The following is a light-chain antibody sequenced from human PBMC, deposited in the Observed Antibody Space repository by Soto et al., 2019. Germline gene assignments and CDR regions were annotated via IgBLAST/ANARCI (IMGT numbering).Light chain of an antibody. Sequence: QSVLTQPASVSGSPGQSITISCSGTSSDVGAYTSVSWYQQHPGKAPKLMIYEVSNRPSGVSNRFSGSKSGNTASLTISGLQAEDEADYYCSSYTTSGTRVFGGGTKVTVL. CDR1: SSDVGAYTS. J-gene: IGLJ3*02. V-gene: IGLV2-14*01. CDR3: SSYTTSGTRV. CDR2: EVS.